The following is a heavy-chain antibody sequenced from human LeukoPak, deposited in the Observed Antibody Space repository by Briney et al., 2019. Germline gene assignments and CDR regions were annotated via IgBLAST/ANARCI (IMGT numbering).Heavy chain of an antibody. CDR3: ARGFPGRGPGTRRGYSSRGYFDY. CDR2: INHSGST. Sequence: SETLSLTCAVYGESFSDYYWSWIRQPPGKGLEWIGEINHSGSTNYNPSLKSRVTISVDTSKNQFSLKLSSVTAADTAVYYCARGFPGRGPGTRRGYSSRGYFDYWGQGTLVTVSS. V-gene: IGHV4-34*01. CDR1: GESFSDYY. D-gene: IGHD6-13*01. J-gene: IGHJ4*02.